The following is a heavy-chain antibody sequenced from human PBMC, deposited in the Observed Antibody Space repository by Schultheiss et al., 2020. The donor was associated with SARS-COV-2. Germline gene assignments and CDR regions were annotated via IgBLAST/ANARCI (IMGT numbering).Heavy chain of an antibody. V-gene: IGHV3-30*03. CDR3: ARYGVTAADRFGMDV. Sequence: GGSLRLSCAASGFTFSSYAMHWVRQAPGKGLEWVAVISYDGSYKYYADSVKGRFTISRDNSKNTLYLQMNSLRAEDTAVYYCARYGVTAADRFGMDVWGQGTTVTVSS. CDR2: ISYDGSYK. D-gene: IGHD6-13*01. J-gene: IGHJ6*02. CDR1: GFTFSSYA.